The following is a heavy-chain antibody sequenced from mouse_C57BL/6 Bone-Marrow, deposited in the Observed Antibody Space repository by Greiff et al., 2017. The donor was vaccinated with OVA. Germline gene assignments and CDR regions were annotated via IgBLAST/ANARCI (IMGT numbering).Heavy chain of an antibody. Sequence: VQLQQSGPELVKPGASVKLSCKASGYTFTSYDINWVKQRPGQGLEWIGWIYPRDGSPKYNEKFKGKATLTVDTSSSTAYMELHSLTSEDSAVYFCARGYYGSSFYWYFDVWGTGTTVTVSS. CDR1: GYTFTSYD. V-gene: IGHV1-85*01. J-gene: IGHJ1*03. CDR3: ARGYYGSSFYWYFDV. CDR2: IYPRDGSP. D-gene: IGHD1-1*01.